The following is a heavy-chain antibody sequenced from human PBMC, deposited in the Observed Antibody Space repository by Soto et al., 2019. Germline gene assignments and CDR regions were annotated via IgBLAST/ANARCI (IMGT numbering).Heavy chain of an antibody. CDR2: IYYSGNT. V-gene: IGHV4-39*01. D-gene: IGHD3-22*01. CDR1: GGSISSSSYY. J-gene: IGHJ5*02. CDR3: ARRAYSSGSRCFDP. Sequence: QLQLQESGPGLVKPSETLSLTCTVSGGSISSSSYYWGWIRQPPGKGLEWIGSIYYSGNTYYNPSFKSRVTISVDTSKNQFPLELSSVTAADTAVYYCARRAYSSGSRCFDPWGQGTLVSVSS.